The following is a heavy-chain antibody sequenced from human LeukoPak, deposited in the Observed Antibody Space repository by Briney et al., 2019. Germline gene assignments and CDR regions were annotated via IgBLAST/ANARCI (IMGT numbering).Heavy chain of an antibody. CDR2: ISSSSSYI. CDR1: GFTFSSYS. CDR3: AKGAWRQQLRGNYFDY. D-gene: IGHD6-13*01. V-gene: IGHV3-21*01. Sequence: GGSLRLSCAASGFTFSSYSMNWVRQAPGKGLEWVSSISSSSSYIYYADSVKGRFTISRDNAKNSLYLQMNSLRAEDTAVYYCAKGAWRQQLRGNYFDYWGQGTLVTVSS. J-gene: IGHJ4*02.